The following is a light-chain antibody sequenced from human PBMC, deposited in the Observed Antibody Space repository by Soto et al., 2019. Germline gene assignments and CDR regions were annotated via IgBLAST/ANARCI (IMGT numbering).Light chain of an antibody. CDR3: QHFDSLPRFT. J-gene: IGKJ2*01. CDR1: QDIRNH. CDR2: DVS. Sequence: DIQMTQAPSSLSASVGDRVTITCQASQDIRNHLNWYQHRPGKAPKLLIYDVSNLETGVPSRFIGSQSGKDFTFTISSLQPEDVATYYCQHFDSLPRFTFGQGTKLQLK. V-gene: IGKV1-33*01.